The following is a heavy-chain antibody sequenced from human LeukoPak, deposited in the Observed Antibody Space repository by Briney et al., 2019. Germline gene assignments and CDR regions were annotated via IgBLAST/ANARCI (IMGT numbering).Heavy chain of an antibody. J-gene: IGHJ2*01. D-gene: IGHD3-10*01. Sequence: QPGRSLRLSCAASGFSFSSYGMHWVRQAPGKGLEWVAVIWYDGSNKYYADSVKGRFTISRDNSKNTLYVQMNSLRAEDTAVYYCARDRGFTWFFDLWGRGTLVTVSS. CDR3: ARDRGFTWFFDL. V-gene: IGHV3-33*01. CDR1: GFSFSSYG. CDR2: IWYDGSNK.